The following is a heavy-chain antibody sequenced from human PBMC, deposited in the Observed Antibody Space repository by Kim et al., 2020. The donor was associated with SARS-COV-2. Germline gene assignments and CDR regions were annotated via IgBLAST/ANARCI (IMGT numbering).Heavy chain of an antibody. CDR1: GGSISSSSYY. CDR3: ARHSRITMVRGVISPYRWGAFQH. V-gene: IGHV4-39*01. J-gene: IGHJ1*01. D-gene: IGHD3-10*01. Sequence: SETLSLTCTVSGGSISSSSYYWGWIRQPPGKGLEWIGSIYYSGSTYYNPSLKSRVTISVDTSKNQFSLKLSSVTAADTAVYYCARHSRITMVRGVISPYRWGAFQHWGQGTLVTVSS. CDR2: IYYSGST.